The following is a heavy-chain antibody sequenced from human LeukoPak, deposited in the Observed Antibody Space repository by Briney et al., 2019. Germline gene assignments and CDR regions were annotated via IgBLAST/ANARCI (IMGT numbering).Heavy chain of an antibody. Sequence: SETLSLTCTVSGGSISSYYWSWIRQPPGKGPEWIGYIYYSGSTNYNPSLKSRVTISVDTSKNQFSLKLSSVTAADTAVYYCARGYDSSGYYAFDIWGQGTMVTVSS. CDR3: ARGYDSSGYYAFDI. CDR1: GGSISSYY. D-gene: IGHD3-22*01. J-gene: IGHJ3*02. CDR2: IYYSGST. V-gene: IGHV4-59*01.